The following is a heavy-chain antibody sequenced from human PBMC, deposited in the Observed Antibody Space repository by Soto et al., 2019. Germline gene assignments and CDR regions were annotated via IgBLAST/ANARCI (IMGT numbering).Heavy chain of an antibody. CDR3: ARGRSFRLVGVPLDS. J-gene: IGHJ4*02. Sequence: SETLSVTGGVPVFSIQTSYFWGCIRQPPGKGLEWIGLISHSGRAISHPSFASRATISLDTTNNAFSLTLKSVTAADTAVYYCARGRSFRLVGVPLDSWGQGTLVTVSS. CDR1: VFSIQTSYF. CDR2: ISHSGRA. V-gene: IGHV4-38-2*01. D-gene: IGHD3-16*02.